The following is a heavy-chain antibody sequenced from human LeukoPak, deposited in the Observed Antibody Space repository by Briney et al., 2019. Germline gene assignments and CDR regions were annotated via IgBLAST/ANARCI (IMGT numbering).Heavy chain of an antibody. CDR1: GYTFTGYY. V-gene: IGHV1-2*02. J-gene: IGHJ4*02. CDR3: AREMARGGGRQAVGFDY. D-gene: IGHD2-8*01. CDR2: INPNSGGT. Sequence: ASVKVSCKASGYTFTGYYLHWVRQAPGQGLEWMGWINPNSGGTNYAQKFQGRVTVTRDTSISTAYMGLSRLLSDDTAVYYCAREMARGGGRQAVGFDYWGQGTLVTVSS.